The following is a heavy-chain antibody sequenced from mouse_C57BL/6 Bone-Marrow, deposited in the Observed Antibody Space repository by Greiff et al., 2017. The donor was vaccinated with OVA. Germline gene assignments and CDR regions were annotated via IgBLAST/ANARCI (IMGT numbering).Heavy chain of an antibody. Sequence: VKLVESGPGLVQPSQSLSITCTVSGFSLTSYGVHWVRQSPGKGLEWLGVIWRGGSTDYTAAFMSRLSITKDNSKSQVFFKMNSLQADDTAIYYCAKIGDGFAYWGQGTLVTVSA. D-gene: IGHD3-3*01. V-gene: IGHV2-5*01. CDR2: IWRGGST. CDR1: GFSLTSYG. CDR3: AKIGDGFAY. J-gene: IGHJ3*01.